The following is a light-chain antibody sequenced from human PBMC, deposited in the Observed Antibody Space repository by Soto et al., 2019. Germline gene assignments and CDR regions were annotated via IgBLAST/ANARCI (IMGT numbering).Light chain of an antibody. J-gene: IGLJ2*01. CDR1: NSDIGRYKF. CDR3: SSSTTTNTLVI. Sequence: QSALTQPASVSGSPGQSITISCTGTNSDIGRYKFVSWFQQHPGKAPKLMIFEGTNRPSGVSNRFSGSKSGNTASLTISGLQAEDEAIYFCSSSTTTNTLVIFGGGTKVTVL. CDR2: EGT. V-gene: IGLV2-14*01.